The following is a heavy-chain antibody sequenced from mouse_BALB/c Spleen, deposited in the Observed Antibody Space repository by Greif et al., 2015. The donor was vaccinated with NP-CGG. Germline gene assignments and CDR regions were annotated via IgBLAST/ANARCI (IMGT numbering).Heavy chain of an antibody. D-gene: IGHD1-1*01. CDR1: GFNIKDTY. Sequence: EVQLQQSGAELVKPGASVKLSCTASGFNIKDTYMHWVKQRPEQGLEWIGRIDPANGNTKYDPKFQGKATITADTSSNAADSQLSSLTSEDTAVYYCARYYGSSYGFAYWVQGTLVTVSA. CDR2: IDPANGNT. CDR3: ARYYGSSYGFAY. V-gene: IGHV14-3*02. J-gene: IGHJ3*01.